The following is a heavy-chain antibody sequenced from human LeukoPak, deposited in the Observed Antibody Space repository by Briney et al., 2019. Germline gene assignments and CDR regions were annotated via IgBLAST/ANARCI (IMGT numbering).Heavy chain of an antibody. V-gene: IGHV1-2*02. J-gene: IGHJ4*02. Sequence: ASVKVSCKASGYTFTGYYMHWVRQAPGQGLEWMGWINPNSGGTNYAQKFQGRVTITTDKSISTAYMELSRLRSDDTAVYYCASVPYQYFCSGRYAFWHYWGKGTLVTVSS. CDR1: GYTFTGYY. CDR3: ASVPYQYFCSGRYAFWHY. CDR2: INPNSGGT. D-gene: IGHD3-10*01.